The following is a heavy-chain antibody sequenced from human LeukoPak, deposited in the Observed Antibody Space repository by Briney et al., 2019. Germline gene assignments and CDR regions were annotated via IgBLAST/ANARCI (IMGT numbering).Heavy chain of an antibody. CDR3: ARDGGSGSYSLKWFDP. CDR2: IYTSGST. J-gene: IGHJ5*02. CDR1: GGSISGYY. Sequence: PSETLSLTSTVPGGSISGYYWSWIRQPAGKGLEWIGRIYTSGSTNYNPSLKSRVTMSVDTSKNQFSLKLSSVTAADTAVYYCARDGGSGSYSLKWFDPWGPGSEVTVSS. V-gene: IGHV4-4*07. D-gene: IGHD1-26*01.